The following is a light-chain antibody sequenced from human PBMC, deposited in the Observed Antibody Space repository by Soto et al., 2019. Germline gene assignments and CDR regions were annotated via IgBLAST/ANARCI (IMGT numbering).Light chain of an antibody. Sequence: DLQMTQSPSSLSASVGDRVTITCRASQSISSYLNWYQQKPGKAPKLLIYAASSLQSRVPSRFSGSGSGTDFTLTISSLQPEDFATYYGQQSYSTPRTFGQGTKVEIK. V-gene: IGKV1-39*01. CDR2: AAS. J-gene: IGKJ1*01. CDR1: QSISSY. CDR3: QQSYSTPRT.